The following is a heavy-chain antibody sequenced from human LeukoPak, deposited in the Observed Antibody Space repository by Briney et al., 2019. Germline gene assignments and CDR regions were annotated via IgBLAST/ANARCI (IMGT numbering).Heavy chain of an antibody. CDR3: ARDNRDSSSWPSFDY. CDR1: GFTFSSYG. Sequence: GGSLRLSCAASGFTFSSYGMHWVRQAPGKGLEWVAVIWYDGSNKYYADSVKGRFTVSRDNSKNTLYLQMNSLRAEDTAVYYCARDNRDSSSWPSFDYWGQGTLVTVSS. V-gene: IGHV3-33*01. D-gene: IGHD6-13*01. CDR2: IWYDGSNK. J-gene: IGHJ4*02.